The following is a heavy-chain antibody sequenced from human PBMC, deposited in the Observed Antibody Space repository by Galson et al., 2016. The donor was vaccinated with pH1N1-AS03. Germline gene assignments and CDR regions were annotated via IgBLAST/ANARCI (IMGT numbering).Heavy chain of an antibody. Sequence: SLRLSCAVSGFTFSSYAMSWVRQAPGKGLEWVSTFSGGVGRTYYADSVKGRFTISRDTSNKTLYLQMNSLRAEDTAIYYCVKDLWMTLDLTAWGQGTLVTVSS. CDR2: FSGGVGRT. CDR3: VKDLWMTLDLTA. CDR1: GFTFSSYA. V-gene: IGHV3-23*01. J-gene: IGHJ5*02. D-gene: IGHD3-9*01.